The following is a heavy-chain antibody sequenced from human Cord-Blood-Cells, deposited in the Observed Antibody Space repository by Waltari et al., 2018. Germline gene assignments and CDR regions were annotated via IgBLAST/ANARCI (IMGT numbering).Heavy chain of an antibody. V-gene: IGHV3-30-3*01. CDR1: GFTFSSYA. J-gene: IGHJ2*01. Sequence: QVQLVESGGGVVQPGRSLRLSCAASGFTFSSYAMHWVRQAPGKGLEWVAVISDDGSNKYYADSVKGGFTISRDNSKNTLYLQMNSLRAEDTAVYYCAREGLGEDWYFDLWGRGTLVTVSS. CDR3: AREGLGEDWYFDL. D-gene: IGHD3-16*01. CDR2: ISDDGSNK.